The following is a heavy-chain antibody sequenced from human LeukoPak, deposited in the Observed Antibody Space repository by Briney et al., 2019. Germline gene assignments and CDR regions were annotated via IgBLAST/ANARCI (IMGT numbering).Heavy chain of an antibody. CDR1: GFTVSSNY. D-gene: IGHD6-19*01. Sequence: GGSLRLSCAASGFTVSSNYMSWVRQAPGKGLEWVSVIYSGGSTYYADSVKGRFTISRDNSENTLYLQMNSLRAEDTAVYYCARGGPIAVAGIDYWGQGTLVTVSS. V-gene: IGHV3-66*01. CDR2: IYSGGST. CDR3: ARGGPIAVAGIDY. J-gene: IGHJ4*02.